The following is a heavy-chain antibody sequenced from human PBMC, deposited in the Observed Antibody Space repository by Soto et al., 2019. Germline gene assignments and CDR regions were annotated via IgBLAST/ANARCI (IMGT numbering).Heavy chain of an antibody. V-gene: IGHV3-30*18. Sequence: QVQLVESGGGVVQPGRSLRLSCAASGFTFSSYGMHWVRQAPGKGLEWVAVISYDGSNKYYADSVKGRFTISRDNSMNTLYLQMNSLRAEDTAVYYCAKTHEGYDYFDYWGQGTLVIVSS. D-gene: IGHD5-12*01. CDR1: GFTFSSYG. CDR2: ISYDGSNK. CDR3: AKTHEGYDYFDY. J-gene: IGHJ4*02.